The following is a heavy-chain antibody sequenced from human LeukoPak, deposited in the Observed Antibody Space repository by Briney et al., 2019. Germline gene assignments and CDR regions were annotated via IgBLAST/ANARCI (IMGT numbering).Heavy chain of an antibody. CDR3: ATYSSTWYFDY. Sequence: SGGSLRLSCAASGFTFSSYAISWVRQGPGKELEWVAGINGIGGSTYYADSVKGRFTISRDNSDNILYLQMNSLRAEDTALYYCATYSSTWYFDYWGQGTLVTVSS. D-gene: IGHD6-13*01. CDR2: INGIGGST. J-gene: IGHJ4*02. V-gene: IGHV3-23*01. CDR1: GFTFSSYA.